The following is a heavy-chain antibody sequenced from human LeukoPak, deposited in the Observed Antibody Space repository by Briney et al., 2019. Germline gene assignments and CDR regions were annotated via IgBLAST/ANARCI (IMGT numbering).Heavy chain of an antibody. CDR2: IYYSGST. Sequence: SETLSLTCTVSGGSISSHYWSWIRQPPGKGLEWIGYIYYSGSTNYNPSLKSRVTISVDTSKNQFSLKLSSVTAADTAVYYCARHAASGYDLGTFDYWGQGTLVTVSS. J-gene: IGHJ4*02. CDR1: GGSISSHY. V-gene: IGHV4-59*08. CDR3: ARHAASGYDLGTFDY. D-gene: IGHD5-12*01.